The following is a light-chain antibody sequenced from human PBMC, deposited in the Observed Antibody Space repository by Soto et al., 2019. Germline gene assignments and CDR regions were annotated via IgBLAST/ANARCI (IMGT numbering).Light chain of an antibody. Sequence: QSALTQPPSASGSPGQSVTISCTGTSSDIGAYIYVSWYQQHPGKPPKLIIYEFSKRPSGVPDRFSDSKPGNTASLTVSGLQAEDEASYYCSTYAGSNNHVIFGGGTKLTVL. J-gene: IGLJ2*01. CDR2: EFS. CDR1: SSDIGAYIY. V-gene: IGLV2-8*01. CDR3: STYAGSNNHVI.